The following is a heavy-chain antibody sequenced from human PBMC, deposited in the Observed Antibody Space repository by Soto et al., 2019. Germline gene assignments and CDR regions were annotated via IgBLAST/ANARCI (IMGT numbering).Heavy chain of an antibody. CDR1: GGSFGSSA. V-gene: IGHV1-69*13. J-gene: IGHJ3*01. CDR3: ARLRRDWGDAFDL. D-gene: IGHD3-16*01. Sequence: SVKVSWKASGGSFGSSAISWVRQAPAQGLEWMGEIIPVFDKANYAQNFQGRLTITADEPTGTVFMQLSSLRSEDTAVYFCARLRRDWGDAFDLWGLGTLVTVSS. CDR2: IIPVFDKA.